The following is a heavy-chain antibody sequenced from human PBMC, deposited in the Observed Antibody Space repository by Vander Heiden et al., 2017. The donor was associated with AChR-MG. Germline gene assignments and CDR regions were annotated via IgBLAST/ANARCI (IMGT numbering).Heavy chain of an antibody. CDR2: INAGNGNT. Sequence: QVQLVQSGAEVKKPGASVKVSCKASGYTFTSYAMHWVRQAPGQRLEWMGWINAGNGNTKYSQKVQGRVTITRDTSASTAYMELSSLRSEDTAVYYCARVAVVAATSYFDYWGQGTLVTVSS. D-gene: IGHD2-15*01. CDR1: GYTFTSYA. CDR3: ARVAVVAATSYFDY. J-gene: IGHJ4*02. V-gene: IGHV1-3*01.